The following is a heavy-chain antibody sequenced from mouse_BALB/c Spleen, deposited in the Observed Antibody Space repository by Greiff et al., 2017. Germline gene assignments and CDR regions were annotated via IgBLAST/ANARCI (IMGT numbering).Heavy chain of an antibody. CDR2: SRNKANDYTT. Sequence: EVKVVESGGGLVQPGGSLRLSCATSGFTFSDFYMAWVRQPPGKRLEWIAASRNKANDYTTEYSVTVKGRFIVSSDTSQSILYLQMNTLRAEDTAIYYCARGAQEYYYAMDYWGQGTSVTVSS. J-gene: IGHJ4*01. CDR3: ARGAQEYYYAMDY. D-gene: IGHD5-1*01. V-gene: IGHV7-1*02. CDR1: GFTFSDFY.